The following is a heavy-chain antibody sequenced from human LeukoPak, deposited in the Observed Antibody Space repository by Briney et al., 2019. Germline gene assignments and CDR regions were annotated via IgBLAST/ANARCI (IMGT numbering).Heavy chain of an antibody. D-gene: IGHD3-16*01. CDR2: INAYNGNT. Sequence: ASVKVSCKASGGTFSSYAISWVRQAPGQGLEWTGWINAYNGNTNYAQKLQGRVTMTTDTSTSTAYMELRNLRSDDTAVYYCARGGPAARLITFGGVTDYWGQGTLVTVSS. V-gene: IGHV1-18*01. CDR3: ARGGPAARLITFGGVTDY. J-gene: IGHJ4*02. CDR1: GGTFSSYA.